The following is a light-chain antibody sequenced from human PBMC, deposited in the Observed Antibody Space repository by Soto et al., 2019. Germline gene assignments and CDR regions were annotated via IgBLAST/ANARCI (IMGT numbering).Light chain of an antibody. V-gene: IGLV4-69*01. CDR1: SGHNTFA. CDR2: LNSDGSH. J-gene: IGLJ3*02. CDR3: QTWATGIRV. Sequence: QPVLTQSPSASASLGASVKLTCTLSSGHNTFAIAWHQQQPEKGPRYLMKLNSDGSHTKGDGIPDRFSGSSSGTERYLTISSLQSEDEADYYCQTWATGIRVFGGGTQLTVL.